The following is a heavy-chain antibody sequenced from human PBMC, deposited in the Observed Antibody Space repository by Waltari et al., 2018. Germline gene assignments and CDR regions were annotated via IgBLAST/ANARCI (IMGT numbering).Heavy chain of an antibody. CDR2: IRSKASGGTT. D-gene: IGHD2-2*01. J-gene: IGHJ4*02. V-gene: IGHV3-49*04. CDR1: GFTFGDHG. Sequence: EVQLVESGGGLVQPGRSLRLSCTGSGFTFGDHGMSWVRQAPGKGLEWGGCIRSKASGGTTEYAASVKGRFTISREDSKSIAYLQMNSLKTEDTAVYYCTRDHRIVVVPAALFDYWGQGTLVTVSS. CDR3: TRDHRIVVVPAALFDY.